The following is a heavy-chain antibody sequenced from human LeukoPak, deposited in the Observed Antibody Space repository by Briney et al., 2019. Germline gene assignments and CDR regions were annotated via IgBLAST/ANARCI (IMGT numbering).Heavy chain of an antibody. Sequence: PSETLSLTCTVSGGSISSSSYYWGWIRQPAGKGLEWIGRIYTSGSTNYNPSLKSRVTMSVDTSKNQFSLKLNSVTAADTAVYYCARDSGIEWLARWSFDYWGQGTLVTVSS. CDR1: GGSISSSSYY. J-gene: IGHJ4*02. CDR2: IYTSGST. V-gene: IGHV4-61*02. D-gene: IGHD6-19*01. CDR3: ARDSGIEWLARWSFDY.